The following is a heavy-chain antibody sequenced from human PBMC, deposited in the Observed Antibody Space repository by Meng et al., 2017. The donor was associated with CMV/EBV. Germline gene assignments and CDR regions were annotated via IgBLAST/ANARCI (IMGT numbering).Heavy chain of an antibody. D-gene: IGHD1-14*01. CDR2: IYYSGST. CDR1: GGSISSGDYY. Sequence: VQLQESGPGLVRPSQTLSLTCTVSGGSISSGDYYWSWIRQPPGKGLEWIGYIYYSGSTYYNPSLKSRVTISVDTSKNQFSLKLSSVTAADTAVYYCARVTSRVAGAFDYWGQGTLVTVSS. J-gene: IGHJ4*02. CDR3: ARVTSRVAGAFDY. V-gene: IGHV4-30-4*08.